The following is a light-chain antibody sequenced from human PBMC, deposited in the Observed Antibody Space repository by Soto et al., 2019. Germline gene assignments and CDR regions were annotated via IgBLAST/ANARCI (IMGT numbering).Light chain of an antibody. V-gene: IGLV1-40*01. J-gene: IGLJ3*02. CDR3: MCYAGGNNWV. CDR2: DNN. CDR1: SSNIGADYG. Sequence: QSVLTQPPSVSGAPGQRVTISCTGSSSNIGADYGVHWYQQLPGRAPKLLIYDNNNRPSGVPDRFSGSKSANTASLTVSGLQAEDEADYYCMCYAGGNNWVFGGGTKVTVL.